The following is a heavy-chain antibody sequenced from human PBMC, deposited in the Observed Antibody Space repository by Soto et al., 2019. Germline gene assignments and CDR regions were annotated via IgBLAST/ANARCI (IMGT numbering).Heavy chain of an antibody. CDR2: ISYDGSNK. CDR3: ARPLWRDDYNWGYFDL. D-gene: IGHD4-4*01. J-gene: IGHJ2*01. V-gene: IGHV3-30-3*01. CDR1: GFTFSSYA. Sequence: QVQLVESGGGVVQPGRSLRLSCAASGFTFSSYAMHWVRQAPGKGLEWVAVISYDGSNKYYADSVKGRFTISRDNSKNTLSLKMNSLRAEDTAVYYCARPLWRDDYNWGYFDLWGRGTLVTVSS.